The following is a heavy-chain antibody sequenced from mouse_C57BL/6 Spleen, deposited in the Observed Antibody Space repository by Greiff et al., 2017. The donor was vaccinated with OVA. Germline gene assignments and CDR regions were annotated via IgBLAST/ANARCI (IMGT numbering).Heavy chain of an antibody. J-gene: IGHJ1*03. D-gene: IGHD1-1*01. V-gene: IGHV3-6*01. CDR2: ISYDGSN. Sequence: EVQLQQSGPGLVKPSQSLSLTCSVTGYSITSGYYWNWIRQFPGNKLEWMGYISYDGSNNYNPSLKNRISITRDTSKNQFFLKLNSVTTEDTATYYCASPSYYYGSSDWYFDVWGTGTTVTVSS. CDR1: GYSITSGYY. CDR3: ASPSYYYGSSDWYFDV.